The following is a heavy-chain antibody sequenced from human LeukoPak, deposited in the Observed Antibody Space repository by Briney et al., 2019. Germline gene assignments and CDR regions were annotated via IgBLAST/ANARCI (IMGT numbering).Heavy chain of an antibody. CDR2: ISAYNGNT. CDR1: GYTFTSYG. D-gene: IGHD3-22*01. J-gene: IGHJ4*02. V-gene: IGHV1-18*01. Sequence: ASVKVSCKASGYTFTSYGISWVRQAPGQGLEWMGWISAYNGNTNYAQKLQGRVTMTTDTSTSTAYMELRSLRSDDTAVYYCARAPQYYYDSSGYPFLFDYWGRGTLVTVSS. CDR3: ARAPQYYYDSSGYPFLFDY.